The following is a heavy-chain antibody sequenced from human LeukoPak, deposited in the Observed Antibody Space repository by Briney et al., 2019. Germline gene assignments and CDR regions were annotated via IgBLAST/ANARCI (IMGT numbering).Heavy chain of an antibody. Sequence: GGSLRLSCAASGFTFSSYGMHWVRQAPGKGLEWVAFLRYDGSNKYYADSVKGRFTISRNNAKNTLYLQMNSLRAEDTAVYYCATQTPLRYFDWLLSFDYWGQGTLVTVSS. CDR3: ATQTPLRYFDWLLSFDY. J-gene: IGHJ4*02. CDR2: LRYDGSNK. CDR1: GFTFSSYG. D-gene: IGHD3-9*01. V-gene: IGHV3-30*02.